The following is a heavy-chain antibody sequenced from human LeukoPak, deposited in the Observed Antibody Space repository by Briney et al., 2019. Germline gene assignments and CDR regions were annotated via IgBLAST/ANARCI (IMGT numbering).Heavy chain of an antibody. V-gene: IGHV3-23*01. D-gene: IGHD6-19*01. J-gene: IGHJ4*02. CDR2: ITNSESGGRT. CDR3: AKGSGWYRNPFEY. Sequence: GRSLRLSCAASGLAFSGLAMSWVRQAPGEGLEWVSVITNSESGGRTYYAVSVKGRFTISRDRSKNTLYVQMNSLRVEDTAVYYCAKGSGWYRNPFEYWGQGTLVTVSS. CDR1: GLAFSGLA.